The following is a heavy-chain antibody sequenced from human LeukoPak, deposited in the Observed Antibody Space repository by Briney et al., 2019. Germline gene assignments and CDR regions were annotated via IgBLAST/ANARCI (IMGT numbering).Heavy chain of an antibody. Sequence: GGSLRLSCAASGFPFSTSSMNWVREAPGKGLEWVSSLSSGGSDMYYADSVKGRFTISRDNAKNSLYLQMNGLRAEDTAIYYCGRHSRDYPIDHWGQGTLVTVSS. CDR1: GFPFSTSS. V-gene: IGHV3-21*06. CDR2: LSSGGSDM. J-gene: IGHJ4*02. D-gene: IGHD3-22*01. CDR3: GRHSRDYPIDH.